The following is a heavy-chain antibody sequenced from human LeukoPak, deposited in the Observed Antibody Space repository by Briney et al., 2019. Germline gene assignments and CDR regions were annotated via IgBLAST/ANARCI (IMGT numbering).Heavy chain of an antibody. CDR3: ARLEMHNYAPDY. D-gene: IGHD2-2*01. CDR2: ISAYNGNT. V-gene: IGHV1-18*01. CDR1: GYTFTSYG. J-gene: IGHJ4*02. Sequence: ASVKVSCKASGYTFTSYGISWVRQAPGQGLERMGWISAYNGNTNYAQKLQGRVTMTTDTSTSTAYMELRSLRSDDTAVYYCARLEMHNYAPDYWGQGTLVTVSS.